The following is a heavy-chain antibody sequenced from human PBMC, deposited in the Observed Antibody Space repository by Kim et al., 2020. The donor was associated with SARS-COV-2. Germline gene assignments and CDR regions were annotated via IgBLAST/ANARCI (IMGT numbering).Heavy chain of an antibody. D-gene: IGHD3-22*01. Sequence: GGSLRLSCAASGFTFSNYAMTWVRQAPGKGLEWVSAISGTGDNKYYADSVKGRFTISRDNSKNTLYLQVNSLRAEDTAVYYCAKDLYYDNRGPRFDYWGQGTLVTVSS. J-gene: IGHJ4*01. V-gene: IGHV3-23*01. CDR1: GFTFSNYA. CDR3: AKDLYYDNRGPRFDY. CDR2: ISGTGDNK.